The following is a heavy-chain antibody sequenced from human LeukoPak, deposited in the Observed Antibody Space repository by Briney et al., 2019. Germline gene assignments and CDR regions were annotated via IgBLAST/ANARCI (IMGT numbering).Heavy chain of an antibody. CDR2: IWYDGSNK. J-gene: IGHJ4*02. V-gene: IGHV3-33*01. D-gene: IGHD5-18*01. CDR3: ARDVAGYLSPGY. Sequence: GRSLRLSCAASGFTFSSYGMHWVRQAPGKGLEWVAVIWYDGSNKYYADSVKGRFTISRDNSKNTLYLQMNSLRVEDTAVYYCARDVAGYLSPGYWGQGTLVTVSS. CDR1: GFTFSSYG.